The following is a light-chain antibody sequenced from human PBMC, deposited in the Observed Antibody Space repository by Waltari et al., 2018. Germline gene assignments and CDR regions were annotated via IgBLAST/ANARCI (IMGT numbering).Light chain of an antibody. CDR1: QSIGSL. CDR3: QQYNNYPWT. CDR2: DAS. J-gene: IGKJ1*01. Sequence: DIQMTQSPSTLSASVGDRVTITCRASQSIGSLLAWYQQKPGKAPKLLIYDASSLESGVPSRFSGSGSGTEFTLTINSLQPDDFATYYCQQYNNYPWTFGQGTKVEIK. V-gene: IGKV1-5*01.